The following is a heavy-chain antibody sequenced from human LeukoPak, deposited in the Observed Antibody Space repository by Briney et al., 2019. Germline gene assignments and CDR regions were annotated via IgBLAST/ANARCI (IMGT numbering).Heavy chain of an antibody. CDR2: INSNSGGT. CDR1: GYTFTSYD. V-gene: IGHV1-2*06. Sequence: ASVKVSCKASGYTFTSYDINWVRQATGQGLEWMGRINSNSGGTNYAQKFQGRVTMTRDTSISTAYMELSSLRSDDTAVYYCARGPYYDFYMDVWGKGTTVTVSS. D-gene: IGHD3-3*01. J-gene: IGHJ6*03. CDR3: ARGPYYDFYMDV.